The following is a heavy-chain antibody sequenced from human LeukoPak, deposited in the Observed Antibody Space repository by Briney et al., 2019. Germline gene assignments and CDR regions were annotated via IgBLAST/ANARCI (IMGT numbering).Heavy chain of an antibody. CDR3: ARDGFPRHDAFDI. V-gene: IGHV1-18*01. Sequence: GESLKISCKGSGYNFTSYGISWVRQAPGQGLEWMGWISAYNGNTNYAQKLQGRVTMTTDTSTSTAYMELRSLRSDDTAVYYCARDGFPRHDAFDIWGQGTMVTVSS. CDR1: GYNFTSYG. D-gene: IGHD3-10*01. CDR2: ISAYNGNT. J-gene: IGHJ3*02.